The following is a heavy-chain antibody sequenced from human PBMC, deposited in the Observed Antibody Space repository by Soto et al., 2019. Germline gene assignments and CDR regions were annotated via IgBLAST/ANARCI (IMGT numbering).Heavy chain of an antibody. Sequence: WETLSLTCTVSGGSISSSYWSWIRQPAGKGLGWIGRIYASGSTNYNRSLKSRVTMSVXXXXXXFXLXLXXXTAAXTAVYFCARACSITRCYDVFDYWGQGTLDTVSS. CDR3: ARACSITRCYDVFDY. CDR2: IYASGST. V-gene: IGHV4-4*07. J-gene: IGHJ4*02. CDR1: GGSISSSY. D-gene: IGHD2-2*01.